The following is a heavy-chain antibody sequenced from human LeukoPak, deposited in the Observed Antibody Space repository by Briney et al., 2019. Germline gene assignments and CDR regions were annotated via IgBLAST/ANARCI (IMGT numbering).Heavy chain of an antibody. CDR3: AKLRVQNYGGNWGFDY. CDR2: FYHSGST. V-gene: IGHV4-38-2*02. CDR1: GYSISSISRTYY. Sequence: SETLSLTCTVSGYSISSISRTYYWGWVRQSPGKGLEWIGSFYHSGSTYYNPSLQSRVTISIDTSKNQFSLKLSSVTAADTAVYYCAKLRVQNYGGNWGFDYWGQGTLVTVSS. J-gene: IGHJ4*02. D-gene: IGHD4-23*01.